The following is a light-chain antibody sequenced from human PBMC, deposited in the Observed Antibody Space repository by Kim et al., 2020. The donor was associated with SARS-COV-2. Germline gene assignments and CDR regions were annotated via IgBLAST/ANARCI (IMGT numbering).Light chain of an antibody. CDR2: WAS. CDR3: QQYYSTLFT. CDR1: QSVLYSSNNKNY. Sequence: PTINCKSSQSVLYSSNNKNYLAWYQQKPGQPPKLLIYWASTRESGVPDRFSGSGSGTDFTLTISSLQAEDVAVYYCQQYYSTLFTFGGGTKVDIK. J-gene: IGKJ4*01. V-gene: IGKV4-1*01.